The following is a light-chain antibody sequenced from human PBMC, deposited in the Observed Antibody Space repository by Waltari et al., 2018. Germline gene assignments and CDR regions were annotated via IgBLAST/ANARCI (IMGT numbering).Light chain of an antibody. CDR1: QSVSRT. Sequence: EIVLTQSPGTLSLSPGERATLSCRASQSVSRTLAWYQQKPGQAPKLLIYGASIRATGIPDRFTGSGSGTDFSLTISSLEPEDFAIYFCQHYVRLPATFGQGTKVDIK. CDR2: GAS. J-gene: IGKJ1*01. CDR3: QHYVRLPAT. V-gene: IGKV3-20*01.